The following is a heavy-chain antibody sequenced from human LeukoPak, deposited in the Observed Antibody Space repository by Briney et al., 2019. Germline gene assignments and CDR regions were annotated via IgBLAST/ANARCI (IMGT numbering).Heavy chain of an antibody. CDR2: INAGNGNT. D-gene: IGHD1-26*01. V-gene: IGHV1-3*01. CDR3: ARAAGELLTHDAFDI. J-gene: IGHJ3*02. Sequence: GASVKVSCKASGYTFTSYAMHWVRQAPGQRLEWMGWINAGNGNTKYSQKFQGRVTITRDTSASTAYMELSSLRSEDTAVYYCARAAGELLTHDAFDIWGQGTMVTVSS. CDR1: GYTFTSYA.